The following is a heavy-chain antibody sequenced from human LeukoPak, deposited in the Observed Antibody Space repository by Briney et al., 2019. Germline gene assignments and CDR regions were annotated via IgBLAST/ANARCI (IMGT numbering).Heavy chain of an antibody. CDR2: ISSSSSYI. D-gene: IGHD2-21*02. CDR1: GFTFSSYS. V-gene: IGHV3-21*01. J-gene: IGHJ4*02. CDR3: ATDIVVVTAILVIDY. Sequence: GGSLRLSCAASGFTFSSYSMNWVRQAPGKGLEWVSSISSSSSYIYYADSVKGRFTISRDNAKNSLYLQMNSLRAEDTALYYCATDIVVVTAILVIDYWGQGTLVTVSS.